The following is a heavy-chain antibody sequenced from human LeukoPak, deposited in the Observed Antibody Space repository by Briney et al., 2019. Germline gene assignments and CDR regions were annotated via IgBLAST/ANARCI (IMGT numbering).Heavy chain of an antibody. J-gene: IGHJ6*04. V-gene: IGHV1-24*01. Sequence: ASLKVSCKVSGYTLTELSMHWVRQAPGKGLEWMGGFDPEDGETIYAQKFQGRVTMTEDTSTDTAYVELSSLRSEDTAVYYCATAPIFENIVVVPAAFSLDVWGKGTTVTVSS. D-gene: IGHD2-2*01. CDR3: ATAPIFENIVVVPAAFSLDV. CDR1: GYTLTELS. CDR2: FDPEDGET.